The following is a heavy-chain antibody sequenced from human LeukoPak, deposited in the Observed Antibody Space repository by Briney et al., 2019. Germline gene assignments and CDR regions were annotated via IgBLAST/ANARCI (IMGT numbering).Heavy chain of an antibody. V-gene: IGHV3-43D*03. D-gene: IGHD1-26*01. J-gene: IGHJ4*02. CDR1: GFTFDDYA. CDR2: ISWDGGST. Sequence: PGGSLRLSCAASGFTFDDYAMHSVRQAPGKGLEWVSLISWDGGSTYYADSGKGRFTISRDNSKNSLYLQMNSLRAEDTALYYCAKDGVGATRGYYFDYWGQGTLVTVSS. CDR3: AKDGVGATRGYYFDY.